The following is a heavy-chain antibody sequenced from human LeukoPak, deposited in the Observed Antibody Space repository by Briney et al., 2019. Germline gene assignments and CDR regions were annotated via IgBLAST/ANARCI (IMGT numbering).Heavy chain of an antibody. CDR3: ARDCGRDHLKYYFDY. D-gene: IGHD5-24*01. Sequence: GASVNVSCKASGYTFTSYDINWVRQATGEGLEWIGWMKPNSGNTGYAQKFQGRVTMTRNTSISTAYMELSSLRSEDAAVYYSARDCGRDHLKYYFDYWGQGTLVTVSA. CDR2: MKPNSGNT. V-gene: IGHV1-8*01. J-gene: IGHJ4*02. CDR1: GYTFTSYD.